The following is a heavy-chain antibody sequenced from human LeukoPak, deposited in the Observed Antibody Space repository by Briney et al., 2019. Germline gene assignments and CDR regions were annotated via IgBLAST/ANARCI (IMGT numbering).Heavy chain of an antibody. CDR1: GFTFSAYS. V-gene: IGHV3-48*01. D-gene: IGHD6-19*01. CDR3: ARSIAVSGYRYFDY. J-gene: IGHJ4*02. CDR2: ITSSSSTI. Sequence: GGPLRLSCAASGFTFSAYSMNWVRQAPGKGLEWISYITSSSSTIYYADSVKGRFTISRDNAQNSLYLQVNSLRADDTAVYYCARSIAVSGYRYFDYWGREPWSPSPQ.